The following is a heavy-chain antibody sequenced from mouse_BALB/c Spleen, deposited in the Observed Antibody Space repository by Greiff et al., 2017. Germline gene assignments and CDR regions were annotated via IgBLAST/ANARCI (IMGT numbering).Heavy chain of an antibody. CDR3: TRAYYYGSSGDSWFAY. CDR2: ISSGGSYT. J-gene: IGHJ3*01. D-gene: IGHD1-1*01. CDR1: GFTFSSYT. V-gene: IGHV5-6-4*01. Sequence: DVQLVESGGGLVKPGGSLKLSCAASGFTFSSYTMSWVRQTPEKRLEWVATISSGGSYTYYPDSVKGRFTISRDNAKNTLYLQMSSLKSEDTAMYYCTRAYYYGSSGDSWFAYWGQGTLVTVSA.